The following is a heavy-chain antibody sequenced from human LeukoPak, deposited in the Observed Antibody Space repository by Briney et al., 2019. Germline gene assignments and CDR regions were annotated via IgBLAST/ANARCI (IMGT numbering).Heavy chain of an antibody. CDR3: VRDLGGRSGH. V-gene: IGHV3-74*01. Sequence: GGSLRLSCAASGFTFSTYCMHWVRQAPGKGPMWVSRICPDGTVTNYADSVKARFIISRDNARNTVYLQMNSLRVEDTAVYYCVRDLGGRSGHWGQGTLVTVSS. CDR2: ICPDGTVT. D-gene: IGHD1-26*01. J-gene: IGHJ4*02. CDR1: GFTFSTYC.